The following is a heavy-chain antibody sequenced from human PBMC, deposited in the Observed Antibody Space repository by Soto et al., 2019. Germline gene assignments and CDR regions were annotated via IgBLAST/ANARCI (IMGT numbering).Heavy chain of an antibody. D-gene: IGHD3-10*01. Sequence: RLSCAASGFTFSTYNMNWVRQAPGKGLEWVSSIGSSTSYIYHSDSVKGRFTISRDNAKNSVYLQMNSLRAEDTAVYYCARLWFNGMDVWGQGTTVTVSS. CDR3: ARLWFNGMDV. J-gene: IGHJ6*02. CDR1: GFTFSTYN. V-gene: IGHV3-21*01. CDR2: IGSSTSYI.